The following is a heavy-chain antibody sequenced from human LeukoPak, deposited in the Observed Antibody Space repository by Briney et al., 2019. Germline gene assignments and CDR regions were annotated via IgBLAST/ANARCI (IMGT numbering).Heavy chain of an antibody. Sequence: AASVKVSCKASGYTFTGYYMHWVRQAPGQGLEWMGIINPSGGSTSYAQKFQGRVTMTRDMSTSTVYMELSSLRSEDTAVYYCARARFPAVYYDSSGYQDAFDIWGQGTMVTVSS. CDR1: GYTFTGYY. V-gene: IGHV1-46*01. J-gene: IGHJ3*02. D-gene: IGHD3-22*01. CDR3: ARARFPAVYYDSSGYQDAFDI. CDR2: INPSGGST.